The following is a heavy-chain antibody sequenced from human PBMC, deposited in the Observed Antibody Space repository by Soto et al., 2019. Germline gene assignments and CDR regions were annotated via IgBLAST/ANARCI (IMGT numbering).Heavy chain of an antibody. CDR3: ERESSSQGPAYSYGMDV. CDR1: GGTFSSYA. J-gene: IGHJ6*02. V-gene: IGHV1-69*13. CDR2: IIPIFGTA. Sequence: SVKVSCKASGGTFSSYAISGVRQAPGQGLEWMGGIIPIFGTANYAQKFQGRVTITADESTSTAYMELSSLRSEDRAVYYCERESSSQGPAYSYGMDVWGQGTTVTVSS. D-gene: IGHD6-6*01.